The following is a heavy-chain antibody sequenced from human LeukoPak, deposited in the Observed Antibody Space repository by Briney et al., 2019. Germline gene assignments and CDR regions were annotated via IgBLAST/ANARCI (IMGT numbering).Heavy chain of an antibody. J-gene: IGHJ4*02. V-gene: IGHV3-23*01. Sequence: GGSLRLSCAASRFAFSGYGMTWVRQAPGKGLEWVSTITPSGATTYYADSVKGRFTISRDNTKNTLFLQMNSLRAEDTAIYYCVKRKDHQYIDYWGQGTLVTVSS. CDR2: ITPSGATT. CDR1: RFAFSGYG. CDR3: VKRKDHQYIDY.